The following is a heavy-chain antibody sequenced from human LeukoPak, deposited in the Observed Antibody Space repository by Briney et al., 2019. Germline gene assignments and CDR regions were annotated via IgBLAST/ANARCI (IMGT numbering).Heavy chain of an antibody. CDR1: GGSVSSGDYY. D-gene: IGHD3-22*01. CDR3: ARHNYEGSGAFDI. CDR2: IYYSGST. J-gene: IGHJ3*02. Sequence: SETLSLTCTVSGGSVSSGDYYWSWIRQPPGKGLEWIGYIYYSGSTYYNPSLKSRVTISVDTSKNQFSLKLSSVTAADTAVYYCARHNYEGSGAFDIWGQETMVTVSS. V-gene: IGHV4-30-4*01.